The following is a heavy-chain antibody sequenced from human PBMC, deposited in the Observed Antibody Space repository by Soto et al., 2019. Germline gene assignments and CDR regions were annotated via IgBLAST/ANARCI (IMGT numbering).Heavy chain of an antibody. Sequence: VKLVQSGAEVKKPGASVKVSCKASGYTFTGYYMHWVRQAPGQGLEWMGWINPNSGGTNYAQKFQGRVTMTRDTSISTAYMELSRLRSDDTAVYYCARVKIAALYYDYGMDVWGQGTTVTVSS. CDR1: GYTFTGYY. CDR3: ARVKIAALYYDYGMDV. CDR2: INPNSGGT. V-gene: IGHV1-2*02. J-gene: IGHJ6*02. D-gene: IGHD6-6*01.